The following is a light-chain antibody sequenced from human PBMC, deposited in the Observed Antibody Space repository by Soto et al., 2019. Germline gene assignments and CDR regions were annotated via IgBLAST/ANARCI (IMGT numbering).Light chain of an antibody. V-gene: IGLV2-14*01. Sequence: QSALTQPASVSGSPGRSITISCTGTSGDVGAYNYVSWYQQHPGKAPRLMIYDVSNRPSGASNRFSGSKSGNTASLTISGLQAEDEADYYCSSFTNTYSYVFGTGTKLTVL. CDR3: SSFTNTYSYV. CDR2: DVS. J-gene: IGLJ1*01. CDR1: SGDVGAYNY.